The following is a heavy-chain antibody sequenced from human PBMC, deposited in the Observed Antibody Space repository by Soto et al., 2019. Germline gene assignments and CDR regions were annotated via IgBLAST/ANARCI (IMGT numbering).Heavy chain of an antibody. J-gene: IGHJ6*02. D-gene: IGHD6-19*01. V-gene: IGHV1-18*01. CDR1: GYTFSNYG. CDR2: ISGYNGNT. CDR3: SRFIMVGGWFDPNYYHGMDV. Sequence: QVQLVQSGAEVKKPGASVTVSCKTSGYTFSNYGINWVRQAPGQGLEWMGWISGYNGNTNYAQTVQGRVTMTTDTSTGTEYMELRSLKSDDTAIYYCSRFIMVGGWFDPNYYHGMDVRGQGTTVTVSS.